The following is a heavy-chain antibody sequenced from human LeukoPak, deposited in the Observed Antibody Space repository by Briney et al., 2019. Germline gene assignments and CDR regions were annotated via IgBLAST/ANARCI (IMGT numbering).Heavy chain of an antibody. CDR1: GFTFSSYG. D-gene: IGHD4-17*01. V-gene: IGHV3-30*18. Sequence: AGGSLRLSCAASGFTFSSYGMHWVRQAPGKGLEWVAVISYDGSNKYYADSVKGRFTISRDNSKNTLYLQMNSLRAEDTAVYYCAKVSYGDPVDYWGQGTLVTVSS. CDR3: AKVSYGDPVDY. CDR2: ISYDGSNK. J-gene: IGHJ4*02.